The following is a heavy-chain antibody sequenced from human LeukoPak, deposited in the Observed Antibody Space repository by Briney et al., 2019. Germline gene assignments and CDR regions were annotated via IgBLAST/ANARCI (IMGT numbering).Heavy chain of an antibody. D-gene: IGHD2-2*01. Sequence: ASVKVSCKASGYTFTAYYMHWVRQAPGQGLEWMGRINPNSGDTNYAQKFQGRVTMTRDTSISTAYMELSRLRSDDTAVYYCARGGIVVVPAANHIDYWGQGTLVTVSS. CDR2: INPNSGDT. CDR3: ARGGIVVVPAANHIDY. CDR1: GYTFTAYY. V-gene: IGHV1-2*06. J-gene: IGHJ4*02.